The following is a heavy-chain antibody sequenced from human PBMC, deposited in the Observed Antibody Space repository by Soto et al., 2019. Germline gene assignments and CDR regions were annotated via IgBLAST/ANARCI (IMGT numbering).Heavy chain of an antibody. CDR3: AKSPTAAGDYYFDY. J-gene: IGHJ4*02. Sequence: GGSLRLSCAASGFTFSSYSMNRVRQAPGKGLEWVSSISSSSSYIYYADSVKGRFTISRDNAKNSLFLQMNSLRAEDTAVYYCAKSPTAAGDYYFDYWGQGTLVTVSS. CDR1: GFTFSSYS. CDR2: ISSSSSYI. V-gene: IGHV3-21*01. D-gene: IGHD6-13*01.